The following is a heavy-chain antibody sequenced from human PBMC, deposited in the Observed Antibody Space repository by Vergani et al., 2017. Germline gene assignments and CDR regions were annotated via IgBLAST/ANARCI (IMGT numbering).Heavy chain of an antibody. J-gene: IGHJ6*03. D-gene: IGHD3-3*01. CDR3: ARAHYDFWSGYLNYYYYYMDV. Sequence: ELQLVESGGGLVQPGGSLRLSCAASGSTVSGNYMTWVRQAPGKGLEWVSHIYSGDETYYADSVKGRVTISRDTSKNTLHLQINNLRVEDTAVYYCARAHYDFWSGYLNYYYYYMDVWGKGTTVTVSS. CDR1: GSTVSGNY. CDR2: IYSGDET. V-gene: IGHV3-66*02.